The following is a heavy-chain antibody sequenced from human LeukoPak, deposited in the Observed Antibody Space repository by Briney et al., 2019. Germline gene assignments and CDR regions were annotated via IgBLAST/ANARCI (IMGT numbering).Heavy chain of an antibody. J-gene: IGHJ4*02. D-gene: IGHD3-10*01. V-gene: IGHV1-69*04. CDR3: ATDFYGSGSYGFDY. CDR2: IIPILGTA. Sequence: GASVKVSCKASGGTLSSYAFSWVRQAPGQGLEWMGRIIPILGTANYAQTFQGRVTMTEDTSTDTAYMELSSLRSEDTAVYYCATDFYGSGSYGFDYWGQGTLVTVSS. CDR1: GGTLSSYA.